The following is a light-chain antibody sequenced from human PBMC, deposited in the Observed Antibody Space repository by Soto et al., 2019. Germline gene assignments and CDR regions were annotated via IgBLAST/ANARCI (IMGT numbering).Light chain of an antibody. CDR2: GAS. CDR3: QQYGSSPQT. Sequence: ESVLAQSPGTLSLSSGGRATLSCRASQSVSSSYLAWYQQKPGQAPRLLIYGASSRATGIPDRFSGTGSGTDFTLTISRLEPEDFAVYYCQQYGSSPQTFGQGTKVDIK. J-gene: IGKJ1*01. CDR1: QSVSSSY. V-gene: IGKV3-20*01.